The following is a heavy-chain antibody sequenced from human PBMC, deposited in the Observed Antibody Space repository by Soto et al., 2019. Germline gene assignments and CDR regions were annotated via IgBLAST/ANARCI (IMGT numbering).Heavy chain of an antibody. D-gene: IGHD2-15*01. V-gene: IGHV3-13*01. CDR3: ARTRDGYYGLDV. CDR2: IDAAGDT. Sequence: EVQLVESGGGLVQPGGSLRVSCAASGFTFSDHDMHWIRQPAGKGLEWVSSIDAAGDTYYPDSVKGRFTISRDNAKNSFYLQMNSLRAGDTAVYYCARTRDGYYGLDVWGQGTTVTVSS. CDR1: GFTFSDHD. J-gene: IGHJ6*02.